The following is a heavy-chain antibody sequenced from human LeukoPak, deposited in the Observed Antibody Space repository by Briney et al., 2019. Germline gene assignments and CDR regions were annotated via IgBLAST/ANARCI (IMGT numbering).Heavy chain of an antibody. CDR1: GFTFSSYD. V-gene: IGHV3-13*01. CDR3: ARAVAGTHWFDP. J-gene: IGHJ5*02. Sequence: GGSLRLSCAASGFTFSSYDMNWVRQATGKGLEWVSGIDIPGNTYYPDSVKGRFTMSRESAKNSLYLQMNSLRAGDTAVYYCARAVAGTHWFDPWGQGTLVIVSS. CDR2: IDIPGNT. D-gene: IGHD6-19*01.